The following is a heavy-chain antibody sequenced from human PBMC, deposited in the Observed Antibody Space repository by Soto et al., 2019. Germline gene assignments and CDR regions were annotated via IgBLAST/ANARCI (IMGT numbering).Heavy chain of an antibody. D-gene: IGHD1-20*01. Sequence: GGSLRLSCAASGFTFSSYGMHWVRQAPGKGLEWVAVISYDGSNKYYADSVKGRFTISRDNSKNTLYLQMNSLRAEDTAVYYCANAGPVLHYYYGMDVSGQATTVTVSS. CDR3: ANAGPVLHYYYGMDV. CDR1: GFTFSSYG. V-gene: IGHV3-30*18. J-gene: IGHJ6*02. CDR2: ISYDGSNK.